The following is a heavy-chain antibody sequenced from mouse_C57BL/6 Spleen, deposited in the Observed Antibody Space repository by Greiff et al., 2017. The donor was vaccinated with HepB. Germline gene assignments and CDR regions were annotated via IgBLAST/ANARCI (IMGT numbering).Heavy chain of an antibody. CDR2: INYDGSST. CDR3: ARGGFYDGYSYWYFDV. Sequence: EVKLMESEGGLVQPGSSMKLSCTASGFTFSDYYMAWVRQVPEKGLEWVANINYDGSSTYYLDSLKSRFIISRDNAKNILYLQMSSLKSEDTATYYCARGGFYDGYSYWYFDVWGTGTTVTVSS. CDR1: GFTFSDYY. D-gene: IGHD2-3*01. J-gene: IGHJ1*03. V-gene: IGHV5-16*01.